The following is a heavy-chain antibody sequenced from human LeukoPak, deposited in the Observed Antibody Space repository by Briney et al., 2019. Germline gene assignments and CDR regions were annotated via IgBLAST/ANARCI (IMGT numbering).Heavy chain of an antibody. J-gene: IGHJ3*02. CDR2: IYTSGST. V-gene: IGHV4-4*07. Sequence: SETLSLTCTVSGGSISSYYWSWIRQPAGKGLEWIGRIYTSGSTNYNPSLKSRVTMSVGTSKNQFSLKLSSVTAADTAVYYCARDKTYYYDSGAFDIWGQGTMVTVSS. CDR1: GGSISSYY. CDR3: ARDKTYYYDSGAFDI. D-gene: IGHD3-22*01.